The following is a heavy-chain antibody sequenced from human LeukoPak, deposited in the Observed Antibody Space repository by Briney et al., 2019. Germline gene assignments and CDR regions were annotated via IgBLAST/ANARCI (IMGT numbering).Heavy chain of an antibody. Sequence: GGSLRLSRAASGFTFSSYAMSWVRQAPGKGLEWVSSISASGGSTYHADSVKGRFTISRDNSKSTLYLQMNSLRAEDTAIYYCAPNTGYDKSLDYWGQGTLVTVSS. V-gene: IGHV3-23*01. J-gene: IGHJ4*02. CDR1: GFTFSSYA. D-gene: IGHD5-12*01. CDR2: ISASGGST. CDR3: APNTGYDKSLDY.